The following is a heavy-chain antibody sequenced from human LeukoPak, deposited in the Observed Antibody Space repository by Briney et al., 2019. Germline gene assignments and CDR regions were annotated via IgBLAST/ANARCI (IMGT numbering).Heavy chain of an antibody. Sequence: SQTLSLTCTVSGGSISSGSYYWRWIRQPAGKGLEWIGRIYTSGSTNYNPSLKSRVTISVDTSKNQFSLKLSSVTAADTAVYYCARETSYYYDSSGYYLPPDYWGQGTLVTVSS. CDR3: ARETSYYYDSSGYYLPPDY. CDR2: IYTSGST. J-gene: IGHJ4*02. V-gene: IGHV4-61*02. D-gene: IGHD3-22*01. CDR1: GGSISSGSYY.